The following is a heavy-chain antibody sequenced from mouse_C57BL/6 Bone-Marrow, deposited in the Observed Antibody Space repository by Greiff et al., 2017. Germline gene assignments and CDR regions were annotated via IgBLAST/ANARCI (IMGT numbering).Heavy chain of an antibody. Sequence: VQLVESGPGLVKPSQSLSLTCSVTGYSITSGYYWNWIRQFPGNKLEWMGYISYDGSNNYNPSLKNRISITRDTSKNQFFLKLNSVTTEDTATYYCAREGYFWYFDVWGTGTTVTVSS. V-gene: IGHV3-6*01. CDR2: ISYDGSN. CDR3: AREGYFWYFDV. CDR1: GYSITSGYY. D-gene: IGHD3-1*01. J-gene: IGHJ1*03.